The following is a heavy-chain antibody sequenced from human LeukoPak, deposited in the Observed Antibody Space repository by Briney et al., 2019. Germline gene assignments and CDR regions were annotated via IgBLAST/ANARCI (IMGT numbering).Heavy chain of an antibody. CDR3: GCGGDCYSR. Sequence: PGGSLRLSCAASGFTFRDARMSSAPRATGKGLEWVGRIKSRTEGWTADYAAPVSSRFTISTDDSGTPLYLQMNSLKTEDTAVYHCGCGGDCYSRWGERTLVTVSS. CDR2: IKSRTEGWTA. CDR1: GFTFRDAR. J-gene: IGHJ4*02. V-gene: IGHV3-15*01. D-gene: IGHD2-21*02.